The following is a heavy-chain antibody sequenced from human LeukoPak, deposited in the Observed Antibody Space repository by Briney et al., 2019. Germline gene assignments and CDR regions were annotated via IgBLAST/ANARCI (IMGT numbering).Heavy chain of an antibody. CDR2: IGSVTTYI. Sequence: PGGSLRPSCPPPGFTFSSYAMNWVRQAPGKGLEWVPSIGSVTTYIYYADSVKGRFTISRDNAKNSLSLQMNSLRAEDTAVYYCARAIAVAGPYYFDYWGQGTLVTVSS. J-gene: IGHJ4*02. V-gene: IGHV3-21*01. CDR3: ARAIAVAGPYYFDY. D-gene: IGHD6-19*01. CDR1: GFTFSSYA.